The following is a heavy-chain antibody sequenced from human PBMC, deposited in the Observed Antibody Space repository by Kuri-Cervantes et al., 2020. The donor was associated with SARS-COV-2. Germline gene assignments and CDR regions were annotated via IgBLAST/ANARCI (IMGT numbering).Heavy chain of an antibody. CDR1: GYTFTSYG. CDR3: ARDYYDSSGYYQGLYYYYGMDV. D-gene: IGHD3-22*01. V-gene: IGHV1-18*01. Sequence: ASVKVSCKASGYTFTSYGISWVRQAPGQGLEWMGWISAYNGNTNYAQKLQGRVTMTTDTSTSTAYMELRSLRSDDTAVYYCARDYYDSSGYYQGLYYYYGMDVWGQGTTVTVSS. CDR2: ISAYNGNT. J-gene: IGHJ6*02.